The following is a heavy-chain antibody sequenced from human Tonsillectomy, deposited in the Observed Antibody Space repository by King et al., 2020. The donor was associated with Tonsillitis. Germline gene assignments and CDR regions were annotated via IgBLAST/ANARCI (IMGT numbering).Heavy chain of an antibody. D-gene: IGHD3-16*02. CDR2: ISYSGST. CDR3: ATSKQGLSVPYDSVWVSYRYTGRFDP. V-gene: IGHV4-61*01. J-gene: IGHJ5*02. CDR1: GGSVSSSSYY. Sequence: VQLQESGPGLVKPSETLSLTCTVSGGSVSSSSYYWSWIRQPPGKGLGWIGYISYSGSTNYNPSLKSRVTISVDKSKNQFSLKLTSVTAVDTAVYYCATSKQGLSVPYDSVWVSYRYTGRFDPWGQGTLVTVSP.